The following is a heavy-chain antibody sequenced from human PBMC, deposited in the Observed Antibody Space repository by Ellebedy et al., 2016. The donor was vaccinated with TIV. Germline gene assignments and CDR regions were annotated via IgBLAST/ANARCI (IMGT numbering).Heavy chain of an antibody. Sequence: MPSKTLSLTCTVSGGSIVSDGYYWSWIRQHPGKGLEWIGYIYYSGSTYYNPSLKSRVTISVDTSKNQFSLKLSSVTAADTAVYYCASYYDSSAFPRSFDYWGQGTLVTVSS. J-gene: IGHJ4*02. CDR3: ASYYDSSAFPRSFDY. V-gene: IGHV4-31*03. CDR1: GGSIVSDGYY. D-gene: IGHD3-22*01. CDR2: IYYSGST.